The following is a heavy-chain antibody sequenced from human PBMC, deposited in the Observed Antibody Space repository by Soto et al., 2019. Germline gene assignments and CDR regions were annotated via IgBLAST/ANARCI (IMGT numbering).Heavy chain of an antibody. CDR1: GFTFDDYA. CDR2: ISWNSGSI. CDR3: AKGGFGELFSANFDY. Sequence: SLSLSCAASGFTFDDYAMHWVRQAPGKGLEWVSGISWNSGSIGYADFVKGRFTISRDNAKNSLYLQMNSLRAEDTALYYCAKGGFGELFSANFDYWGQGTLVTVSS. J-gene: IGHJ4*02. D-gene: IGHD3-10*01. V-gene: IGHV3-9*01.